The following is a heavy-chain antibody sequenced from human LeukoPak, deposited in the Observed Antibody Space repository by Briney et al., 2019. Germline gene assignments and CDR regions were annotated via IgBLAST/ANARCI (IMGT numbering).Heavy chain of an antibody. CDR1: GGSFSGYY. V-gene: IGHV4-34*01. J-gene: IGHJ4*02. CDR2: INHSGST. CDR3: ARGLPTRGFFDY. Sequence: SETLSLTCAVYGGSFSGYYWSWIRQPPGKGLEWIGEINHSGSTNYNPSLKSRVTISVDTSKNQFSLKLSSVTAADTAVYYCARGLPTRGFFDYWGQGTLVTVSS.